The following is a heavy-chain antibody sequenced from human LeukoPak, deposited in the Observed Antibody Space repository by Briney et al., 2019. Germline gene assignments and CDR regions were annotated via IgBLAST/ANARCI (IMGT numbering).Heavy chain of an antibody. Sequence: SETLSLTCTVSGGSISSYYWSWIRQPPGKGLEWIGYIYYSGSTNYNPSLKSRVTISVDTSKNQFSLKLSSVTAADTAVYYCARHISGSFTYWGQATLVTVSA. CDR3: ARHISGSFTY. CDR2: IYYSGST. V-gene: IGHV4-59*08. D-gene: IGHD3-10*01. J-gene: IGHJ4*02. CDR1: GGSISSYY.